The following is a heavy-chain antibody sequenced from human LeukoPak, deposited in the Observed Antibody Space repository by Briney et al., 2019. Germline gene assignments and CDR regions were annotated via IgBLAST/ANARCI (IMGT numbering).Heavy chain of an antibody. V-gene: IGHV3-33*01. J-gene: IGHJ5*02. D-gene: IGHD2/OR15-2a*01. CDR2: IWYDGRSA. CDR3: ARALLNNDNWFDP. Sequence: GRSLTLSCEASGFIFANFAFHWVRQAPGKGLEWLAVIWYDGRSAFYADSVKGRFSISRDNSRNTFYLHMNSLAAADTAVYYCARALLNNDNWFDPWGQGTLVTVSS. CDR1: GFIFANFA.